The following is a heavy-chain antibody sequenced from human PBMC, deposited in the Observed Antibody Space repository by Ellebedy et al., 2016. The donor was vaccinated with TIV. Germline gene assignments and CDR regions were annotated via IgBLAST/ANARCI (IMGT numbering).Heavy chain of an antibody. V-gene: IGHV4-38-2*02. D-gene: IGHD3-22*01. J-gene: IGHJ3*02. CDR1: DYSIRSGYY. CDR2: IYHSGST. Sequence: SETLSLTCTVSDYSIRSGYYWGWIRQPPGKGLEWIGIIYHSGSTYYNPSLKSRVTISVDSSKNQFSLKLNSVTAADTAVYYCARDYDSSGYYFDAFDIWGQGTMVTVSS. CDR3: ARDYDSSGYYFDAFDI.